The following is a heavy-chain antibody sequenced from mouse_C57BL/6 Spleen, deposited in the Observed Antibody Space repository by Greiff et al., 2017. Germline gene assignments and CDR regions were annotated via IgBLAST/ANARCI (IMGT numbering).Heavy chain of an antibody. D-gene: IGHD2-3*01. Sequence: EVKLEESGGGLVKPGGSLKLSCAASGFTFSDYGMHWVRQAPEKGLEWVAYISSGSSTIYYADTVTGRFTISRDNAKNTLFLQMTRLRSEDTAMYYCARDGYYWYFDVWGTGTTVTVSS. CDR2: ISSGSSTI. J-gene: IGHJ1*03. CDR1: GFTFSDYG. V-gene: IGHV5-17*01. CDR3: ARDGYYWYFDV.